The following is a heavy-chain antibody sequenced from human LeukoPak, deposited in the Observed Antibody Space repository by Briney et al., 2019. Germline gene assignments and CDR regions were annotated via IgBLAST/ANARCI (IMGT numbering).Heavy chain of an antibody. CDR3: ARLDTYYYDSCFDY. D-gene: IGHD3-22*01. J-gene: IGHJ4*02. CDR2: IYPADSDT. CDR1: GYTFTRYC. V-gene: IGHV5-51*01. Sequence: GESLKISCKASGYTFTRYCIGWVRQMPGKGLEWMGIIYPADSDTRYSPSFQGQVTISADKSISTAYLQWSSLKASDTAMYYCARLDTYYYDSCFDYWGQGTLVTVSS.